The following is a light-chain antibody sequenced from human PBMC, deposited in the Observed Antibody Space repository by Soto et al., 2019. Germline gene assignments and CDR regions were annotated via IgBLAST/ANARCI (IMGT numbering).Light chain of an antibody. CDR3: SSYTSSSTL. CDR1: STDVGAYNY. CDR2: AVT. Sequence: QSALTQPASVSGSPGQSITVSCTGTSTDVGAYNYVSWYQQHPGKAPKLMIYAVTDRPSGVSSRFSGSKSGNTASLTISGLQAEDEADYYCSSYTSSSTLFGTGTKV. V-gene: IGLV2-14*01. J-gene: IGLJ1*01.